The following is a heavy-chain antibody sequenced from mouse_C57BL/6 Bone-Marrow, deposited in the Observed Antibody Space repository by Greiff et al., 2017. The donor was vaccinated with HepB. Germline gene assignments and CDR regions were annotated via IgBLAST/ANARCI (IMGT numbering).Heavy chain of an antibody. J-gene: IGHJ4*01. CDR3: ARSALRVMDY. V-gene: IGHV1-54*01. CDR2: INPGSGGT. Sequence: QVQLQQSGAELVRPGTSVKVSCKASGYAFTNYLIEWVKQRPGQGLEWIGVINPGSGGTNYNEKFKGKATLTADKSSSTAYMQLSSLTSEDSAVYFCARSALRVMDYWGQGTSVTVSS. CDR1: GYAFTNYL. D-gene: IGHD1-1*01.